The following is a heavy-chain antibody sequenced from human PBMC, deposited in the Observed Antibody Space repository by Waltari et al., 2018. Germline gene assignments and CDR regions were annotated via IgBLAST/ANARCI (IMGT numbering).Heavy chain of an antibody. CDR1: GYTFTSYD. CDR3: ARRGPHYYGSGSYQN. Sequence: QVQLVQSGAEVKKPGASVKVSCKASGYTFTSYDINWVRRATGQGLAWMGWMNPNSGNTGYAQKFQGRVTMTRNTSISTAYMELSSLRSEDTAVYYCARRGPHYYGSGSYQNWGQGTLVTVSS. CDR2: MNPNSGNT. D-gene: IGHD3-10*01. J-gene: IGHJ4*02. V-gene: IGHV1-8*01.